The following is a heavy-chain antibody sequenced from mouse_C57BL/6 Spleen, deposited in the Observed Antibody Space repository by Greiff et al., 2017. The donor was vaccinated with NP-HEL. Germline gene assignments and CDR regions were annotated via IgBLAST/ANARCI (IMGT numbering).Heavy chain of an antibody. V-gene: IGHV1-26*01. CDR1: GYTFTDYY. CDR2: INPNNGGT. D-gene: IGHD2-4*01. Sequence: EVQLQQSGPELVKPGASVKISCKASGYTFTDYYMNWVKQSHGKSLEWIGDINPNNGGTSYNQKFKGKATLTVDKSSSTAYMELRSLTSEDSAVYYGARNDDDGWYFDVWGTGTTVTVSS. CDR3: ARNDDDGWYFDV. J-gene: IGHJ1*03.